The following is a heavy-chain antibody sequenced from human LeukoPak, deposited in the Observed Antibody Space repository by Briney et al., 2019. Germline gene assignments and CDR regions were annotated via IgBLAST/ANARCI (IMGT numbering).Heavy chain of an antibody. CDR3: ARYSASGAYFGD. V-gene: IGHV4-59*12. CDR1: GGSISSYY. Sequence: SETLSLTCTVSGGSISSYYWSWIRQPPGKGLEWIGYIYYSGSTNYNPSLKSRVTISVDTSKNQFSLKLTSVTAADTAVYYCARYSASGAYFGDWGQGTLVTVSS. CDR2: IYYSGST. D-gene: IGHD1-26*01. J-gene: IGHJ4*02.